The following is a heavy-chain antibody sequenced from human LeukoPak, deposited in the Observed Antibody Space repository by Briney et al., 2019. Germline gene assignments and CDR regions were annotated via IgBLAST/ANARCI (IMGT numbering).Heavy chain of an antibody. CDR3: AKVGVTAVTTSGWFDP. J-gene: IGHJ5*02. D-gene: IGHD4-11*01. Sequence: GGSLRLSCAASGLTFSSYAMTWVRQAPGKGLEWVSAISASGGNTSYADSVKGRFTISRDNSKNTLYLQMNSLRAEDTALYYCAKVGVTAVTTSGWFDPWGQGTLVTVSS. CDR2: ISASGGNT. V-gene: IGHV3-23*01. CDR1: GLTFSSYA.